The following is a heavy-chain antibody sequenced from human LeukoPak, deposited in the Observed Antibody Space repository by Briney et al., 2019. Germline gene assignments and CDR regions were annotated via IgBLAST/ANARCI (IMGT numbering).Heavy chain of an antibody. CDR2: IRGDESRK. V-gene: IGHV3-7*01. D-gene: IGHD3-22*01. J-gene: IGHJ3*02. CDR3: ARDANYHVSSDYYDAFDI. CDR1: GFSFSNYW. Sequence: GGSLRLSCAASGFSFSNYWMTWLRQAPGKGLEWVANIRGDESRKYYLDSVTGRFTISRDNAKNSLYPQMNSLRAGDTAVYYCARDANYHVSSDYYDAFDIWGQGTMVTVS.